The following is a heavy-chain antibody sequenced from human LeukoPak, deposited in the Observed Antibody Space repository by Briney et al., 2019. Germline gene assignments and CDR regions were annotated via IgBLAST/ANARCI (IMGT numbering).Heavy chain of an antibody. CDR2: IYYSGST. J-gene: IGHJ5*02. V-gene: IGHV4-59*01. Sequence: SETLSLTCAVYGGSFSGYYWSWIRQPPGKGLEWIGYIYYSGSTNYNPSLKSRVTISVDTSKNQFSLKLSSVTAADTAVYYCARGHSSGWSYNWFDPWGQGTLVTVSS. CDR1: GGSFSGYY. CDR3: ARGHSSGWSYNWFDP. D-gene: IGHD6-19*01.